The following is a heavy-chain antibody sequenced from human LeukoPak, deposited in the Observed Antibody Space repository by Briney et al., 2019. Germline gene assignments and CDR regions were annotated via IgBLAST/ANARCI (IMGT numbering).Heavy chain of an antibody. Sequence: GGSLRLSXAPSGFSVSDNYMSWVRQAPGKGLEWVSFIYVSGNTYYADSVKGRFTISRDNSKNTLYLHMSGLRAEDTATYYCARDMGPGYYYVDVWGKGTTVTVSS. CDR3: ARDMGPGYYYVDV. CDR2: IYVSGNT. J-gene: IGHJ6*03. D-gene: IGHD3-10*01. CDR1: GFSVSDNY. V-gene: IGHV3-53*01.